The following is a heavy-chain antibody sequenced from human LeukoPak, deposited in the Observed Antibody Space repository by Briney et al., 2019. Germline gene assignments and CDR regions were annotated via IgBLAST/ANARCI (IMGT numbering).Heavy chain of an antibody. V-gene: IGHV3-48*03. D-gene: IGHD3-22*01. J-gene: IGHJ4*02. CDR3: ARSNMIVVVPSDY. CDR1: GFTSSSCE. CDR2: ISSSGSTI. Sequence: GGSLRLSCAASGFTSSSCEMNWVRQAPGKGLEWVSYISSSGSTIYYADSVRGRFTISRDNSKNTLYLQMNSLRAEDTAVYYCARSNMIVVVPSDYWGQGTLVTVSS.